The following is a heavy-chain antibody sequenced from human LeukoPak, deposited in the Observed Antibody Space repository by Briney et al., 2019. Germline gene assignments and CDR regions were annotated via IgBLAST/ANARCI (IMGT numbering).Heavy chain of an antibody. Sequence: SETLSLTCTVSGGSISSGSYYWSWIRQPAGKGLEWIGRIYTSGSTNYNPSLKSRVTISVDTSKNQFSLKLSSVTAADTAVYYCARGEYYDSRSDYWGQGTLVTVSS. J-gene: IGHJ4*02. CDR3: ARGEYYDSRSDY. CDR1: GGSISSGSYY. D-gene: IGHD3-22*01. CDR2: IYTSGST. V-gene: IGHV4-61*02.